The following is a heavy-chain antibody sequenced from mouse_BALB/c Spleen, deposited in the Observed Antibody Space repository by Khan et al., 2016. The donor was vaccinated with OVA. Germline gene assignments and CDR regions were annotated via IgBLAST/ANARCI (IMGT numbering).Heavy chain of an antibody. CDR1: GFTFTNYG. Sequence: QIQLVQSGPELKKPGETVQISCKASGFTFTNYGMNWVRQAPGKGLEWMGWINTYTGEPTFTDDFKGRFAFSLETSASTAYLQINSLKNEDTATYFCARVGYNGTMDFWGQGTSVTGSS. D-gene: IGHD2-14*01. J-gene: IGHJ4*01. CDR2: INTYTGEP. CDR3: ARVGYNGTMDF. V-gene: IGHV9-3-1*01.